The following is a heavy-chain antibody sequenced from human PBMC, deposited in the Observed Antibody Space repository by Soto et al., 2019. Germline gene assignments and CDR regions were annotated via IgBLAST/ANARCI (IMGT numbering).Heavy chain of an antibody. CDR1: GYTFTSYY. Sequence: QVQLVQSGAEVKKPGASVKVSCKASGYTFTSYYMHWVRQAPGQGLEWMGIINPSGGSTSYAQKFQGRVTMTRDTSTSTVYMELSSLRSEDTAVYYCARVRYYYGSGSYYLCYWGQGTLVTVSS. V-gene: IGHV1-46*01. CDR2: INPSGGST. CDR3: ARVRYYYGSGSYYLCY. J-gene: IGHJ4*02. D-gene: IGHD3-10*01.